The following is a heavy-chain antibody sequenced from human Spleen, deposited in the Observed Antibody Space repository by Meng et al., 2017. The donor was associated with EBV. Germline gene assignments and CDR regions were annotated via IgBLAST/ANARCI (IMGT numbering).Heavy chain of an antibody. D-gene: IGHD2-2*01. J-gene: IGHJ4*02. CDR2: VYYGGRP. CDR1: GVSISDTYYY. V-gene: IGHV4-39*07. Sequence: LLLHEARPCLVRSSAPLSLTCISSGVSISDTYYYWGWTRQPPGKGLGWIGNVYYGGRPYYNPSLKSRVTISLDSSKNQFSLKVTSVTAADTAIYYCAREIVVEPDVSNWGQGTLVTVSS. CDR3: AREIVVEPDVSN.